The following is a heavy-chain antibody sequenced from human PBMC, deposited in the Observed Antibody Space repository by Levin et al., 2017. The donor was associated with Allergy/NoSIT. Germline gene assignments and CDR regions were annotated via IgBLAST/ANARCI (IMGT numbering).Heavy chain of an antibody. Sequence: GGSLRLSCKVSGFILSDLSIHWVRQAPGKGLEWMGGFDPEDDETIYAQKLQGRVTMTEDRSTDTAYMELTSLRSEDTAVYYCTGKWEVFYWGQGTLVTVSS. CDR1: GFILSDLS. D-gene: IGHD1-26*01. V-gene: IGHV1-24*01. CDR2: FDPEDDET. J-gene: IGHJ4*02. CDR3: TGKWEVFY.